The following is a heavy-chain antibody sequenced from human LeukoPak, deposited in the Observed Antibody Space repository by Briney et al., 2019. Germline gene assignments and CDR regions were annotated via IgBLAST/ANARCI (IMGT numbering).Heavy chain of an antibody. V-gene: IGHV3-53*01. CDR1: GFTVSGNY. CDR3: ARISCSRSSCYGVYDY. CDR2: IYSAGST. J-gene: IGHJ4*02. Sequence: GGSLRLSCAASGFTVSGNYMSWVRQAPGKGLEWVSVIYSAGSTYYADSVRGRFTISRDNSKNALYLQMNSLRAEDTAVYYCARISCSRSSCYGVYDYWGQGSLVTVSS. D-gene: IGHD2-15*01.